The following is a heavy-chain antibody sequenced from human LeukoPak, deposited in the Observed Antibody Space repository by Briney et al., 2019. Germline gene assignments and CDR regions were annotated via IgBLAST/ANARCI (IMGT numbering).Heavy chain of an antibody. D-gene: IGHD3-3*01. V-gene: IGHV1-18*01. CDR2: ISAYNGNT. CDR3: ARVQITIFGVVIGWFDP. CDR1: GYSFTGYG. Sequence: ASVKVSCKASGYSFTGYGISWVRQAPGQGLEWMGWISAYNGNTNYAQKLQGRVTMTTDTSTSTAYMELRSLRSDDTAVYYCARVQITIFGVVIGWFDPWGQGTLVTVSS. J-gene: IGHJ5*02.